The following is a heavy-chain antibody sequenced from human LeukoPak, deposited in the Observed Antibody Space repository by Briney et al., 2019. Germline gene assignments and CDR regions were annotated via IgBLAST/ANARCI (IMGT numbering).Heavy chain of an antibody. V-gene: IGHV3-23*01. Sequence: GGSLRLSCAASGFTFSSYAMSWVRQAPGKGLQRVSTISGLGGSTYYADSVKGRFAISRDNSKNTLYLEMNSLRDEDAAVYYCAKSQTVLGYFDWLSSPFDSWGQGTLVTVSS. CDR2: ISGLGGST. J-gene: IGHJ4*02. CDR3: AKSQTVLGYFDWLSSPFDS. D-gene: IGHD3-9*01. CDR1: GFTFSSYA.